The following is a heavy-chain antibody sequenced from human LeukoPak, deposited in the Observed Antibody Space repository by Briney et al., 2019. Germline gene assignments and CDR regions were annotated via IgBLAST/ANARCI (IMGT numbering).Heavy chain of an antibody. CDR3: ARDQVVVVPAVYYYYGMDV. V-gene: IGHV1-46*01. J-gene: IGHJ6*02. D-gene: IGHD2-2*01. CDR2: IIPSGGST. CDR1: GYTFTSYY. Sequence: ASVKVSCKASGYTFTSYYMHWVRQAPGQGLEWMGIIIPSGGSTSYAQKFQGRVTMTRDTSTSTVYMELSSLRSEDTAVYYCARDQVVVVPAVYYYYGMDVWGQGTTVTVSS.